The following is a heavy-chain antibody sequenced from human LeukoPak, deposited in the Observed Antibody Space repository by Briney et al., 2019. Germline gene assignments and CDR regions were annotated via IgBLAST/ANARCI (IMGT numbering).Heavy chain of an antibody. CDR2: IWFGGSKK. J-gene: IGHJ6*02. V-gene: IGHV3-33*08. CDR1: GFTFTSYG. Sequence: PGGSLRLSCAASGFTFTSYGMHWVRQAPGKGLEWVAVIWFGGSKKYYADSVKGRFTISRDSSTNTLYVQMNSLRAEDTAVYYCARAGPMDVWGQGTTVTVSS. CDR3: ARAGPMDV.